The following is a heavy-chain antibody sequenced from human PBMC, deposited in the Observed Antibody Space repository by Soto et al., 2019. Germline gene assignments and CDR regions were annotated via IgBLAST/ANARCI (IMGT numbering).Heavy chain of an antibody. Sequence: XSVKVSCKASGYTFASYAMHWVRQAPGQSLEWMGWINAGNGNTKYSQKFQGRVTITRDTSASTAYMELSSLRSEDTAVYYCASTKASSGYYYVSALDSWGQGTLVTVSS. CDR3: ASTKASSGYYYVSALDS. CDR1: GYTFASYA. J-gene: IGHJ4*02. CDR2: INAGNGNT. V-gene: IGHV1-3*01. D-gene: IGHD3-22*01.